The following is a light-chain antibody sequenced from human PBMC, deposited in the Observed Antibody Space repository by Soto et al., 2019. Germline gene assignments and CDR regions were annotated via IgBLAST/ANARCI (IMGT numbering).Light chain of an antibody. Sequence: QSALTQPPSVSGAPGQRVTISCTGSSSNIGSTYDVQWYQQPPGTAPKLLIHGNTDRPSGVPDRFSGSKSGTSASLAITGLQADDEADYYCQSYDRSLSGSRVFGTGTKVTVL. CDR1: SSNIGSTYD. V-gene: IGLV1-40*01. J-gene: IGLJ1*01. CDR3: QSYDRSLSGSRV. CDR2: GNT.